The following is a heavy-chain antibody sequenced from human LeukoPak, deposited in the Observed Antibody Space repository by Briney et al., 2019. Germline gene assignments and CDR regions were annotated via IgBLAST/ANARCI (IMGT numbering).Heavy chain of an antibody. CDR1: GYSISSGYY. J-gene: IGHJ4*02. V-gene: IGHV4-38-2*02. CDR3: ARTYDSSGYYDY. CDR2: IYHSGST. Sequence: SETLSLTCTVSGYSISSGYYWGWIRQPPGKGLEWIGSIYHSGSTNYNPSLKSRVTISVDTSKNQFSLKLSSVTAADTAVYYCARTYDSSGYYDYWGQGTLVTVSS. D-gene: IGHD3-22*01.